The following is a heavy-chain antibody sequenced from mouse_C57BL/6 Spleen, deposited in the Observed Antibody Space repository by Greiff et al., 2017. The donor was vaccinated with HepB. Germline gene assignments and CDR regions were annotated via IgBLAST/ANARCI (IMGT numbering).Heavy chain of an antibody. D-gene: IGHD4-1*01. J-gene: IGHJ2*01. CDR1: GYTFTSYW. CDR2: IDPSDSYT. V-gene: IGHV1-50*01. Sequence: VQLQQSGAELVKPGASVKLSCKASGYTFTSYWMQWVKQRPGQGLEWIGEIDPSDSYTNYNQKFKGKATLTVDTSSSTAYMQRSSLTAEDSAVYYCARTGDRFDYWGQGTTLTVSS. CDR3: ARTGDRFDY.